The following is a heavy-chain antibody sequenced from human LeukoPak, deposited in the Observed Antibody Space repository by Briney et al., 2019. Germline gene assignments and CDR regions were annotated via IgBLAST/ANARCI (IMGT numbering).Heavy chain of an antibody. CDR2: ISPTGSTM. J-gene: IGHJ6*03. V-gene: IGHV3-48*04. CDR1: EFTFSTYA. CDR3: ARGRSYYYYMDV. Sequence: GSLRLSCAASEFTFSTYAMNWVRQAPGKGLEWVGYISPTGSTMFYADSVKGRFTISRGNAKNSLYLQMNSLRAEDTAVYYCARGRSYYYYMDVWGKGTTVTVSS.